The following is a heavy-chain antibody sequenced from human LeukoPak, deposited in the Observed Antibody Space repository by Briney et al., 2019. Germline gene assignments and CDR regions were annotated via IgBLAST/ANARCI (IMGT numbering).Heavy chain of an antibody. V-gene: IGHV3-21*01. Sequence: PGGSLRLSCAASEFTVSDHYIDWVRQAPGKGLEWVSFISTSSSYIYYADSVKGRLTISRDNAKNSLYLQMNSLRAEDTAVYYCARCKGGDCYSSYYYYGMDVWGQGTTVTVSS. CDR2: ISTSSSYI. CDR1: EFTVSDHY. D-gene: IGHD2-21*02. CDR3: ARCKGGDCYSSYYYYGMDV. J-gene: IGHJ6*02.